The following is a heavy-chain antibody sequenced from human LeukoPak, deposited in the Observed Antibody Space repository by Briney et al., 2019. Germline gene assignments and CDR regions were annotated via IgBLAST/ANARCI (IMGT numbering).Heavy chain of an antibody. V-gene: IGHV3-33*03. D-gene: IGHD5-24*01. Sequence: GGSLRLSCVASGFIFSTYGLHWVRQSPGRGLEWVAVIWYDGSQRYYADSVKGRFTISRDNAKNSLYLQMNSLRAEDTAIYYCTRVGYIDEGIDYWGQGTLVTVSS. J-gene: IGHJ4*02. CDR1: GFIFSTYG. CDR3: TRVGYIDEGIDY. CDR2: IWYDGSQR.